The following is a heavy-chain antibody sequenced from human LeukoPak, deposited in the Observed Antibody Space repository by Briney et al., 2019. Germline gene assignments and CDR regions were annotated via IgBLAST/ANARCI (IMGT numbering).Heavy chain of an antibody. CDR2: ISAYNGNT. CDR3: ARDMGGDIVVVPAAHGWFDP. V-gene: IGHV1-18*01. Sequence: GASVKVSCKASGYTFTSYGISWVRQAPGQGLEWMGWISAYNGNTNYAQKLQGRVTMTTDTSTSTAYMELRSLRSDDTAVYYCARDMGGDIVVVPAAHGWFDPWGQGTLVTVSS. D-gene: IGHD2-2*01. CDR1: GYTFTSYG. J-gene: IGHJ5*02.